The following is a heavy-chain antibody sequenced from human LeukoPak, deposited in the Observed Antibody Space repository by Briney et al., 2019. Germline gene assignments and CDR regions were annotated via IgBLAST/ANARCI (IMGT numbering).Heavy chain of an antibody. CDR2: ISGSGGST. CDR3: AKDRSPPRYNWFDP. D-gene: IGHD2-15*01. V-gene: IGHV3-23*01. Sequence: GGSLRLPCAASGFTVSSNYMSWVRQAPGKGLEWVSAISGSGGSTYYADSVKGRFTISRDNSKNTLYLQMNSLRAEDTAVYYCAKDRSPPRYNWFDPWGQGTLVTVSS. CDR1: GFTVSSNY. J-gene: IGHJ5*02.